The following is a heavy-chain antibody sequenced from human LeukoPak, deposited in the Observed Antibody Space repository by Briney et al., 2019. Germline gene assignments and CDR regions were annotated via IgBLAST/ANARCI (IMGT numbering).Heavy chain of an antibody. J-gene: IGHJ6*02. V-gene: IGHV4-39*07. D-gene: IGHD3-22*01. Sequence: SETLSLTCTVSGGSISSSSYYWGWIRQPPGKGLEWIGSIYYSGSTYYNPSLKSRVTISVDTSKNQFSLKLSSVAAADTAVYYCARIPPYDSSGYYIPGMDVWGQGTTVTVSS. CDR1: GGSISSSSYY. CDR2: IYYSGST. CDR3: ARIPPYDSSGYYIPGMDV.